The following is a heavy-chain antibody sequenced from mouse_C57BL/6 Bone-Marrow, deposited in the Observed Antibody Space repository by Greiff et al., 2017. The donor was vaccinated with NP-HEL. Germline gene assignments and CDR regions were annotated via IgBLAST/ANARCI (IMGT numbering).Heavy chain of an antibody. CDR2: IDPSDSYT. J-gene: IGHJ2*01. CDR1: GYTFTSYW. CDR3: ATEDSSGSYFDY. Sequence: QVQLQQPGAELVKPGASVKLSCKASGYTFTSYWMQWVKQRPGQGLEWIGEIDPSDSYTNYNQKFKGKATFTVDTSSSTAYVQLSSLTSADSAVYYCATEDSSGSYFDYWGQGTTLTVSS. V-gene: IGHV1-50*01. D-gene: IGHD3-2*02.